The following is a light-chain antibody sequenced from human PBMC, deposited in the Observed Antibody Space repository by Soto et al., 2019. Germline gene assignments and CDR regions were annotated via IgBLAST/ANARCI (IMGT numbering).Light chain of an antibody. Sequence: IQLTASPSYLAASVGEKFTITCRASQGIDSYLAWYQQRPGKVPQLLIYETSILQSGVSSRFSGGGSGTEFTLTICSLQPDDFATYYCQQYHIYSWTFGQGTEVDIK. J-gene: IGKJ1*01. V-gene: IGKV1-9*01. CDR1: QGIDSY. CDR2: ETS. CDR3: QQYHIYSWT.